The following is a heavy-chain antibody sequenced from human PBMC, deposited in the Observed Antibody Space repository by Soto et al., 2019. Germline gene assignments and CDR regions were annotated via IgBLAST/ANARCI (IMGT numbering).Heavy chain of an antibody. CDR1: GFTFSSYS. J-gene: IGHJ6*02. D-gene: IGHD3-10*01. CDR3: VPRGVVDKYGMDA. Sequence: GGSLRLSCAASGFTFSSYSMNWVRQAPGKGLEWVSYISSSSTIYYADSVKGRFTISRDNAKNSLYMQMNSLRDEDTAVYYCVPRGVVDKYGMDAWGQGTTVTFYS. CDR2: ISSSSTI. V-gene: IGHV3-48*02.